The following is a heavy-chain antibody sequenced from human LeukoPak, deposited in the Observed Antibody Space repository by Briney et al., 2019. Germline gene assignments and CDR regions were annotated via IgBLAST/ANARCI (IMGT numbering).Heavy chain of an antibody. V-gene: IGHV3-30*04. CDR2: ITYGGKVQ. Sequence: GESLRLSCAASGCALRAYSMRWVRQAPGKGLEWLGVITYGGKVQHYTDSVKRQFPVSRDKSKTTPYLQLVSLRPADTAFYYCAREERVGATYYLAAWGRGTRVTVSS. CDR3: AREERVGATYYLAA. CDR1: GCALRAYS. J-gene: IGHJ4*02. D-gene: IGHD1-26*01.